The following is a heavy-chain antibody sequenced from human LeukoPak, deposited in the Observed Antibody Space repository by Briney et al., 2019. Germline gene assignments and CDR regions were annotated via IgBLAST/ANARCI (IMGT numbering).Heavy chain of an antibody. J-gene: IGHJ3*02. V-gene: IGHV4-61*08. CDR1: GGSISSGGYY. CDR3: VTHYGSGFDI. CDR2: IYYSGST. D-gene: IGHD3-10*01. Sequence: SQTLFLTCTVSGGSISSGGYYWSWIRQHPGKGLEWIGYIYYSGSTNNNPSLKSRVTISVDTSKNQFSLKMSSVTAADTAVYYCVTHYGSGFDIWGQGTMVTVSS.